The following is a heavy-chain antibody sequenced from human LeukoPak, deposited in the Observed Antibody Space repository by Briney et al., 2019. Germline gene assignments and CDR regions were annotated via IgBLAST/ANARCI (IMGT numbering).Heavy chain of an antibody. J-gene: IGHJ4*02. CDR3: ARDRPTYSGSYGFDY. V-gene: IGHV1-46*01. Sequence: ASVKVSCKASGYIFTNYYMHWVRQAPGQGLEWMGIINPSGGSTSYAQKFQGRVTMTRDTSTSTVYMELSSLRSEDTAVYYCARDRPTYSGSYGFDYWGQGTLVTVSS. CDR1: GYIFTNYY. CDR2: INPSGGST. D-gene: IGHD1-26*01.